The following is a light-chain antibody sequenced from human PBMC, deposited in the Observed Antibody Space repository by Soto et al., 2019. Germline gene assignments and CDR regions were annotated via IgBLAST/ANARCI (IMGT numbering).Light chain of an antibody. V-gene: IGLV1-51*01. Sequence: QSVLTQPPSVSATPGQKVTISCSGSDSNLGRNYVSWYRQLPGTAPRLLIYDNVYRFSGIPDRFSASKSGTSATLGITGFQTGDEADYYCGSWDSSLSAYVFGTGTKVTV. J-gene: IGLJ1*01. CDR1: DSNLGRNY. CDR2: DNV. CDR3: GSWDSSLSAYV.